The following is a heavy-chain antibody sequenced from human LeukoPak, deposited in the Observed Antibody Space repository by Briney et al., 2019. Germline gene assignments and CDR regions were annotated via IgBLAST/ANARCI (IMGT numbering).Heavy chain of an antibody. CDR3: ATSSRHSSSWYRPFDY. V-gene: IGHV1-24*01. J-gene: IGHJ4*02. CDR1: GYTLTELS. D-gene: IGHD6-13*01. CDR2: FDPEDGET. Sequence: GASVKVSCKVSGYTLTELSMHWVRQAPGKGLEWMGGFDPEDGETIYAQKFQGRVTMTEDISTDTAYMELSSLRSEDTAVYYCATSSRHSSSWYRPFDYWGQGTLVTVSS.